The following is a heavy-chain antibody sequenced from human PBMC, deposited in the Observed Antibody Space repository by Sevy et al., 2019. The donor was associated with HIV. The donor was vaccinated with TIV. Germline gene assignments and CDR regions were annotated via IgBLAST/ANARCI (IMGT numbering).Heavy chain of an antibody. CDR3: ARGAGTATGAFDI. D-gene: IGHD5-18*01. Sequence: GGSLRLSCAASGFTFSRYWMSWVRQAPGKGLEWVSVIYSGGSTYYADSVKGRFTISRDNSKNTLYLQMNSLRAEDTAVYYCARGAGTATGAFDIWGQGTMVTVSS. CDR1: GFTFSRYW. CDR2: IYSGGST. J-gene: IGHJ3*02. V-gene: IGHV3-53*01.